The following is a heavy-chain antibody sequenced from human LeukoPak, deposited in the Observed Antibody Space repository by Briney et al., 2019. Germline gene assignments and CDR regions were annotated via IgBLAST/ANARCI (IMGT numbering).Heavy chain of an antibody. Sequence: SETLSLTCTVSGGSISGGSYYWSWIRQPPGKGLEWIAYISDIGSINYNPSLKSRVTISLDTSKNQFSLKLSSVTAADTAVYYCAGHHPRNTVDFWGQGTLVTVSS. CDR2: ISDIGSI. CDR3: AGHHPRNTVDF. V-gene: IGHV4-61*01. CDR1: GGSISGGSYY. D-gene: IGHD2-8*02. J-gene: IGHJ4*02.